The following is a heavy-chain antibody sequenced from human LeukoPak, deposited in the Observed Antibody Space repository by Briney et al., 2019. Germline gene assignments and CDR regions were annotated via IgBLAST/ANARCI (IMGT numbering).Heavy chain of an antibody. V-gene: IGHV4-61*02. CDR3: ARELGYCSSTRCSGR. CDR1: GGSISSGSYY. CDR2: IYTSGST. J-gene: IGHJ4*02. D-gene: IGHD2-2*01. Sequence: PSQTLSLTCTVSGGSISSGSYYWSWIRQPAGKGLEWIGRIYTSGSTNYNPSLKSRVTISVDTSKNQFSLKLSSVTAADTAVYYCARELGYCSSTRCSGRWGQGTLVTVSS.